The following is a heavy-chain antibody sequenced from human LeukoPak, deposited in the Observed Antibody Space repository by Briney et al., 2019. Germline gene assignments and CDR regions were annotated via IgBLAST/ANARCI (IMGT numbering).Heavy chain of an antibody. D-gene: IGHD1-7*01. CDR3: ASGGLITGTTPGWFDP. Sequence: SENLSLTCAVYGGSFSGYYWSWIRQPPGKGLEWIGEINHSGSTNYNPSLKSRVTISVDTSKNQFSLKLSSVTAADTAVYYCASGGLITGTTPGWFDPWGQGTLVTVSS. CDR1: GGSFSGYY. J-gene: IGHJ5*02. V-gene: IGHV4-34*01. CDR2: INHSGST.